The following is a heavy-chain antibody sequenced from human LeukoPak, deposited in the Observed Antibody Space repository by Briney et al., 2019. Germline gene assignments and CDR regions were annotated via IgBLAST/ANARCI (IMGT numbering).Heavy chain of an antibody. Sequence: GGSLRLSCAASGFTFSSYEMNWVRQAPGKGLEWVSYISSSGSTIYYADSVKGRFTISRDNAKNSLYLQMNSLRAEDTAVYYCAGEAITMVRGVIIGYYFDYWGQGTLVTVSS. CDR1: GFTFSSYE. V-gene: IGHV3-48*03. J-gene: IGHJ4*02. CDR3: AGEAITMVRGVIIGYYFDY. D-gene: IGHD3-10*01. CDR2: ISSSGSTI.